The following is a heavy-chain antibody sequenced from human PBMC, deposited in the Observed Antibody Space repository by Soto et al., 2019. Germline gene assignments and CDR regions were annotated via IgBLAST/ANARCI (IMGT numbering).Heavy chain of an antibody. V-gene: IGHV4-31*03. Sequence: QVQLQESGPGLVKPSQTLSLTCTVSGGSISSGGYNWSWIRQHPGKGLEWIGYIYYSGSTYYNPSLKSRVTISVDTSKNQFSLKLSSVTAADTAVYYCARDKAPYDHAFDIWGQGTMVTVSS. CDR2: IYYSGST. D-gene: IGHD3-22*01. J-gene: IGHJ3*02. CDR3: ARDKAPYDHAFDI. CDR1: GGSISSGGYN.